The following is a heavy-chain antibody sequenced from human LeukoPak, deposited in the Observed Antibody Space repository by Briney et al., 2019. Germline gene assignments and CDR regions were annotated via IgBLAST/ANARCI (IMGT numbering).Heavy chain of an antibody. J-gene: IGHJ3*02. V-gene: IGHV4-34*01. CDR2: INHSGST. Sequence: SETLSLTCAVYGGSFSGYYWSWIRQPPGKGLEWIGEINHSGSTNYNPSLKSRVTISVDTSKNQFSLKLSSVTAADTAVYYCARKEQWLPHDAFDIWGEGTMVSVSS. CDR3: ARKEQWLPHDAFDI. CDR1: GGSFSGYY. D-gene: IGHD6-19*01.